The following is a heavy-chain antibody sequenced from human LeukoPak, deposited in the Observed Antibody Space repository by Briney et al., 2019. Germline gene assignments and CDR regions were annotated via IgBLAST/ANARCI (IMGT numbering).Heavy chain of an antibody. V-gene: IGHV1-2*06. D-gene: IGHD2-2*01. Sequence: ASVKVSCKASGYTFTGYNMHWVRQAPGQGAEWMGRINPNSGGTNYAQKFQGRVTITRATSISTAYMELSRLRSDDTAVYYCAAQTRDMTSQYYWGQGTLVTVSS. J-gene: IGHJ4*02. CDR2: INPNSGGT. CDR3: AAQTRDMTSQYY. CDR1: GYTFTGYN.